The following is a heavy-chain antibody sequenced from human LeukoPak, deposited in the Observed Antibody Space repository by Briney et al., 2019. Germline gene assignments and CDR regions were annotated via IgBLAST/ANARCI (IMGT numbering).Heavy chain of an antibody. D-gene: IGHD3-10*01. CDR2: ISYDGSNK. CDR3: AKDNYYGSGTPFPYYYYYGMDV. V-gene: IGHV3-30*18. CDR1: GFTFSSYG. Sequence: PGGSLRLSCAASGFTFSSYGMHWVRQAPGKGLEWVAVISYDGSNKYYADSVKGRFTISRDNSKNTLYLQMNSLRAEDTAVYYCAKDNYYGSGTPFPYYYYYGMDVWGQGTTVTVSS. J-gene: IGHJ6*02.